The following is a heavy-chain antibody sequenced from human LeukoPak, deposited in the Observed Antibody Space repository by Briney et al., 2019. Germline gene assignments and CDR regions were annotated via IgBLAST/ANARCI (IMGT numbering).Heavy chain of an antibody. CDR2: IYHSGST. J-gene: IGHJ2*01. V-gene: IGHV4-61*05. CDR3: ARLLGIPHWYFDL. D-gene: IGHD3-16*01. CDR1: GGSISSSSYY. Sequence: PSETLSLTCTVSGGSISSSSYYWSWIRQPPGKGLEWIGYIYHSGSTYYNPSLKSRVTISVDTSKNQFSLKLSSVTAADTAVYYCARLLGIPHWYFDLWGRGTLVTVSS.